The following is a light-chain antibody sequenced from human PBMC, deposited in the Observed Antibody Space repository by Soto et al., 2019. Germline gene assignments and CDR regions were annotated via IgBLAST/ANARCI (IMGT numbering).Light chain of an antibody. CDR3: QQSYSTAWT. Sequence: DIHITHSPSSLSAYVGDRVTITCRASQSISNYLNWYQHKPGKAPKLLIYAASSLQSGVPSRFSGSGSGTDFTLTISSLQLEDFATYYCQQSYSTAWTFGQGTKVDIK. J-gene: IGKJ1*01. CDR2: AAS. V-gene: IGKV1-39*01. CDR1: QSISNY.